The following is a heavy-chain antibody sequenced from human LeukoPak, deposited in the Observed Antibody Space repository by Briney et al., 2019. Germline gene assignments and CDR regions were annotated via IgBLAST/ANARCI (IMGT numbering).Heavy chain of an antibody. D-gene: IGHD3-10*01. CDR2: ISDSGRT. CDR1: GGSISSGSSDYY. V-gene: IGHV4-39*01. Sequence: SETLSLTCTVSGGSISSGSSDYYWGGSRQPPGKGLDWIGSISDSGRTYYNPSLKSRVTVSVDTSKNQFSLNLSSVTAADTAVYYCARQFGSGLWYFDLWGRGTLVTVSS. J-gene: IGHJ2*01. CDR3: ARQFGSGLWYFDL.